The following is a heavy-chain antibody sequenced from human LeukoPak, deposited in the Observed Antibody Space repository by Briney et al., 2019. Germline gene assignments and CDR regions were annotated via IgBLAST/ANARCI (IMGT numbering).Heavy chain of an antibody. Sequence: GGSLRLSCAASGFTFSSYAMSWVRQAPGKGLEWVSAISGSGGSTYYADSVKGRFTISRDNSKNTLYLQMNSLRAEDTAVYYCAKHPKVATIRTHFDYWGQGTQVTVSS. D-gene: IGHD5-24*01. CDR3: AKHPKVATIRTHFDY. J-gene: IGHJ4*02. V-gene: IGHV3-23*01. CDR2: ISGSGGST. CDR1: GFTFSSYA.